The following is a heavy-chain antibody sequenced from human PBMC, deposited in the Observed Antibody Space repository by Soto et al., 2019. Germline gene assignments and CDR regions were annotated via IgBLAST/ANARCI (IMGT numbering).Heavy chain of an antibody. Sequence: QVQLVQSGAEVKKPGASVNISCKASGYTFNGYAISWVRLAPGQGLEWMGWISSYNGYTSYAQNFQGRVTMTTDTSTNTAYMEMRSLRSDDTAVYYCARVLQWSPPDYWGQGSLVTVSS. V-gene: IGHV1-18*01. CDR1: GYTFNGYA. CDR3: ARVLQWSPPDY. J-gene: IGHJ4*02. CDR2: ISSYNGYT. D-gene: IGHD6-19*01.